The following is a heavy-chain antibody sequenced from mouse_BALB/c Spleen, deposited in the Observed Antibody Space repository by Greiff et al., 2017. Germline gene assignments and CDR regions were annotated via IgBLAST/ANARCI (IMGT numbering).Heavy chain of an antibody. V-gene: IGHV1-67*01. Sequence: QVQLQQSGPELVRPGVSVKISCKGSGYTFTDYAMHWVKQSHANSLEWIGVISTYYGNTNYNQKFKGKATMTVDKSSSTAYMELARLTSEDSAIYYCARHGSTYAMDYWGQGTSVTVSS. J-gene: IGHJ4*01. CDR3: ARHGSTYAMDY. CDR1: GYTFTDYA. D-gene: IGHD1-1*01. CDR2: ISTYYGNT.